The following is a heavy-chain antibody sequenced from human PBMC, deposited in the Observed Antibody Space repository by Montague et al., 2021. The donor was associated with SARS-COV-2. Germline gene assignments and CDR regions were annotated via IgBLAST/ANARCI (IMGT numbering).Heavy chain of an antibody. V-gene: IGHV4-4*09. Sequence: SETLSLTCTVSSGSLSNYYWSWIRQSPAKGLEWIGYMYETGNMIYNPSLRGRVSISADTSKSQFSLRLTSVTAADSARYYCARNMAYWGQGVLVTV. CDR1: SGSLSNYY. CDR3: ARNMAY. D-gene: IGHD2/OR15-2a*01. CDR2: MYETGNM. J-gene: IGHJ4*02.